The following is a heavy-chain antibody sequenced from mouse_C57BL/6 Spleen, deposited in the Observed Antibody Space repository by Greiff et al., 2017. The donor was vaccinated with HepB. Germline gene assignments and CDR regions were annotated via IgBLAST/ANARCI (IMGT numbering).Heavy chain of an antibody. CDR3: ATLTTVVAENY. V-gene: IGHV1-52*01. J-gene: IGHJ2*01. CDR2: IDPSDSET. CDR1: GYTFTSYW. D-gene: IGHD1-1*01. Sequence: VQLQQPGAELVRPGSSVKLSCKASGYTFTSYWMHWVKQRPIQGLEWIGNIDPSDSETHYNQKFKDKATLTVDKSSSTAYMQLSSLTSEDSAVYYCATLTTVVAENYWGQGTTLTVSS.